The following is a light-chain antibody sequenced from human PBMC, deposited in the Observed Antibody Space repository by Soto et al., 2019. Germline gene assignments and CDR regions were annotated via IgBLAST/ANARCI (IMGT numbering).Light chain of an antibody. CDR2: GAS. CDR3: QQCDNWWT. J-gene: IGKJ1*01. V-gene: IGKV3-15*01. Sequence: EIVMTQSPATLSVSPGERATLSCRASQSVGSNLAWYQKKPGKAPRLLIFGASTRATGIPARFSGSGSGTEFTLTISRLQSEDFAVYYCQQCDNWWTFGQGTKVEIK. CDR1: QSVGSN.